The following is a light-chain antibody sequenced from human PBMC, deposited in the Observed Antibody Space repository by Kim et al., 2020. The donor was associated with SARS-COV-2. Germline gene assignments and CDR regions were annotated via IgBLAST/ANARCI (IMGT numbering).Light chain of an antibody. Sequence: DIVMTQSPDSLPVSLGERATINCESSQSVFYSSNSRNYLAWYQQKPGQPPKLLISWASTRESGVPDRFSGSGSGTDFTLTISSLQAEDVAVYYCQQYYSTPLTFGGGTKVDIK. J-gene: IGKJ4*01. CDR3: QQYYSTPLT. V-gene: IGKV4-1*01. CDR1: QSVFYSSNSRNY. CDR2: WAS.